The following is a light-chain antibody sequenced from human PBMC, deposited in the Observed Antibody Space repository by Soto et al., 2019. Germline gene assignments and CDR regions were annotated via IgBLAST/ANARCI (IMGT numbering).Light chain of an antibody. CDR1: QSVSSN. Sequence: EIVMTQSLATLSVSPGARATLSCRASQSVSSNLDWYQQKPDQAPRLLIYGASTRATGIPARFSGSGSWTALTLTNISLQSEDFAVYYCQQYNNLPPTYGQGTKVEI. V-gene: IGKV3-15*01. J-gene: IGKJ1*01. CDR2: GAS. CDR3: QQYNNLPPT.